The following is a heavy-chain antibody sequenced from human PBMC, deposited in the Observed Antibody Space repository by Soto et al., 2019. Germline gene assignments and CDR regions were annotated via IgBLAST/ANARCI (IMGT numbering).Heavy chain of an antibody. CDR2: IIPIFGTA. Sequence: SVKVSCKASGGTFSSYAISWVRQAPGQGLEWMGGIIPIFGTANYAQKFQGRVTITADESTSTAYMELSSLRSEDTAVYYCARVGVVLSYYYYGMDVWGQGTTVTVSS. V-gene: IGHV1-69*13. J-gene: IGHJ6*02. CDR3: ARVGVVLSYYYYGMDV. D-gene: IGHD2-2*01. CDR1: GGTFSSYA.